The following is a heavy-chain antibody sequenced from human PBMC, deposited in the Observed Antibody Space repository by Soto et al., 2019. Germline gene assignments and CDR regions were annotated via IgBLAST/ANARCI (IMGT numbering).Heavy chain of an antibody. CDR1: GGSISSSKYY. CDR2: IYYSGST. Sequence: QLQLQEAGPGLVKPSETLSLTCTVSGGSISSSKYYWGWIRQAPGRGLGWIASIYYSGSTYYNPSLKSRVTISVDTSRNQFSLKLTSMTAAATAVYYCPRHGRYYDTGDLTDYWGQGTLATVSS. CDR3: PRHGRYYDTGDLTDY. D-gene: IGHD3-22*01. V-gene: IGHV4-39*01. J-gene: IGHJ4*02.